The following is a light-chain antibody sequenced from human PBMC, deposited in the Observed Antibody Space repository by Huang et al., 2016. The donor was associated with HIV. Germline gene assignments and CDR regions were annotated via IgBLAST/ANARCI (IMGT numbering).Light chain of an antibody. V-gene: IGKV1-27*01. Sequence: DIQMTQSPSSLSSSIGDRITIPCRASQDIDAYLAWYQHKPGKVPNLLIYAASTLQSGVPARFSGSGSGTNFTLAIGSLQPEAVLSYYCQKYNDVPRTFGHGTKVEIK. CDR1: QDIDAY. J-gene: IGKJ1*01. CDR3: QKYNDVPRT. CDR2: AAS.